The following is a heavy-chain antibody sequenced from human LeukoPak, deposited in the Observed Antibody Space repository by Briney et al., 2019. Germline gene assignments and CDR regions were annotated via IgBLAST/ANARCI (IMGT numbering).Heavy chain of an antibody. J-gene: IGHJ3*02. CDR2: IYTSGST. CDR3: AVPSGTYYYGSGSHRGAFDI. CDR1: GGSISSGSYY. D-gene: IGHD3-10*01. V-gene: IGHV4-61*02. Sequence: SETLSLTCTVSGGSISSGSYYWSWIRQPAGKGLEWIGRIYTSGSTNYNPSLKSRVTISVDTSKNQFSLKLSSVTAADTAVYYCAVPSGTYYYGSGSHRGAFDIWGQGTMVTVSS.